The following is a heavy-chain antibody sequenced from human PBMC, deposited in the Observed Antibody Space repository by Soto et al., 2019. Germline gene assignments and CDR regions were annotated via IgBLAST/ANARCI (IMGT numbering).Heavy chain of an antibody. D-gene: IGHD3-22*01. CDR3: AREPYYYDSSDYYYYYYMDV. Sequence: ASVKVSCKASGYTFTSYDINWVRQATGQGLEWMGWINAGNGNTKYSQKFQGRVTITRDTSASTAYMELSSLRSEDTAVYYCAREPYYYDSSDYYYYYYMDVWGKGTTVTVSS. CDR2: INAGNGNT. V-gene: IGHV1-3*01. J-gene: IGHJ6*03. CDR1: GYTFTSYD.